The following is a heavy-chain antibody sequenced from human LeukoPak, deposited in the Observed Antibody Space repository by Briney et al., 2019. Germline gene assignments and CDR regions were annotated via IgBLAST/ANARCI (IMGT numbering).Heavy chain of an antibody. Sequence: LEWMGWINPNSGGTNYAQKFQGRVTMTRDTSISTAYMELSRLRSDDTAVYYCARWLEEFDPWGQGTLVTVSS. CDR2: INPNSGGT. V-gene: IGHV1-2*02. J-gene: IGHJ5*02. D-gene: IGHD1-1*01. CDR3: ARWLEEFDP.